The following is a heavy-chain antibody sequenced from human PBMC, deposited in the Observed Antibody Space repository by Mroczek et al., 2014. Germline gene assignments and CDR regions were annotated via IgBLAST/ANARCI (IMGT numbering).Heavy chain of an antibody. Sequence: QVQLQESGPGLVKPSQTLSLTCTVSGGSISSGSYYWSWIRQPAGKGLEWIGRIYTSGSTNYNPSLKSRVTISVDTSKNQFSLKLSSVTAADTAVYYCARDKLTMIDYGMDVWGQGTTVTVSS. CDR2: IYTSGST. J-gene: IGHJ6*02. CDR3: ARDKLTMIDYGMDV. CDR1: GGSISSGSYY. V-gene: IGHV4-61*02. D-gene: IGHD3-22*01.